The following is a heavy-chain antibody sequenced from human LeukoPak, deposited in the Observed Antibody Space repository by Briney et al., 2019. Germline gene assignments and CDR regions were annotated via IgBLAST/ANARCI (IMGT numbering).Heavy chain of an antibody. Sequence: GGSLRLSCAASGFSFDDYGMSWVRQAPGKGLEWVSRINWNGGSRGYAESVKGRFTISRNNAKKSLYLQMNSLRAEDTALYYCAREGGAYSHPYDYWGQGTLVTVSS. CDR1: GFSFDDYG. V-gene: IGHV3-20*04. J-gene: IGHJ4*02. CDR2: INWNGGSR. D-gene: IGHD4/OR15-4a*01. CDR3: AREGGAYSHPYDY.